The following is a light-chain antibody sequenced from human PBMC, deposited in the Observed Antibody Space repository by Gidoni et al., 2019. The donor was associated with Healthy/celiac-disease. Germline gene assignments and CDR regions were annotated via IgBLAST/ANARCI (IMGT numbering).Light chain of an antibody. CDR3: QQRSNGGT. CDR2: DAS. Sequence: DTVLTQSPATLSLSPGERATLSCRASQSVSSYLAWYQQKPGQAPRLLIYDASNRATGIPARFSGSGSGTDFTLTISSLEPEDFAVYYCQQRSNGGTFGPGTKVEIK. CDR1: QSVSSY. J-gene: IGKJ3*01. V-gene: IGKV3-11*01.